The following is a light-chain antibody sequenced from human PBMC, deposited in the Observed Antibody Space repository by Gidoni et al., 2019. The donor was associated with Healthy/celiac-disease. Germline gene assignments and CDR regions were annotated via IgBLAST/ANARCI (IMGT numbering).Light chain of an antibody. J-gene: IGKJ1*01. CDR2: AAS. CDR3: QQSDSTPPWT. V-gene: IGKV1-39*01. CDR1: QSISRY. Sequence: DIQMTQSPSSLSASVGDRVTITCRASQSISRYLNWYQQKPGKAPKLLIYAASSLQSGVPSRFSGSGSGTDFTRTISSLQPEDFATYYCQQSDSTPPWTFGQGTKVEIK.